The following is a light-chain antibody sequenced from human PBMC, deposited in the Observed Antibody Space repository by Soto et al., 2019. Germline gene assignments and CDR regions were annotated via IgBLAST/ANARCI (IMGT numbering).Light chain of an antibody. CDR3: QQYNGT. CDR2: KVS. V-gene: IGKV1-5*03. J-gene: IGKJ1*01. CDR1: QSISNW. Sequence: DIQMTQSPSTLSASVGDRGTITCRASQSISNWLAWYQQKPGKAPNLLIYKVSNLESGVPSRFSGSGSGTEFTLTVSSLQPDDFATYYCQQYNGTFGQGTKVDIK.